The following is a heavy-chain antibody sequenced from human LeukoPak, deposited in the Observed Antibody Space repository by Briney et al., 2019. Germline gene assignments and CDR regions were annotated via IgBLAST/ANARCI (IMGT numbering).Heavy chain of an antibody. Sequence: ASVKVSCKASGYTFTGYYMHWVRQAPGQGLEWMGWINPNRGGTNYAQKFQGRVTMTKDTSISTAYMELSRLRSDDTAVYYCARDPDSSTYPPGDYGMDVWGQGTTVTVSS. CDR3: ARDPDSSTYPPGDYGMDV. J-gene: IGHJ6*02. CDR1: GYTFTGYY. D-gene: IGHD3-22*01. CDR2: INPNRGGT. V-gene: IGHV1-2*02.